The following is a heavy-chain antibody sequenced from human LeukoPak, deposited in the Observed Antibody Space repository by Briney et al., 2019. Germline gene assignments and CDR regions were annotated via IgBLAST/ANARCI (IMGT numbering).Heavy chain of an antibody. Sequence: SETLSLTCTVSGGSISSGGYYWSWIRQPPGKGLEWIGEINHSGSTNYNPSLKSRVTISVDTSKNQFSLKLSSVTAADTAVYYCARGGIGGNYPEFGMDVWGQGTTVTVSS. CDR3: ARGGIGGNYPEFGMDV. D-gene: IGHD4-23*01. CDR1: GGSISSGGYY. J-gene: IGHJ6*02. V-gene: IGHV4-34*01. CDR2: INHSGST.